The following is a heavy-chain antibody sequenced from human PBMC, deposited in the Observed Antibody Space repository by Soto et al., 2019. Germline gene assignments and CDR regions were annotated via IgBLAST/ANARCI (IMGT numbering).Heavy chain of an antibody. V-gene: IGHV1-18*01. CDR2: ISPYNGKT. Sequence: ASVKVSCKTSGYTFTEYGISWFRQAPGQGLEWMGWISPYNGKTNYIQEFQDRVTITTDTSSTTVYMDLRTLKSDDAAIYFCARADYGDTKIYSFDHWGQGTLVTVSS. J-gene: IGHJ4*02. CDR1: GYTFTEYG. D-gene: IGHD4-17*01. CDR3: ARADYGDTKIYSFDH.